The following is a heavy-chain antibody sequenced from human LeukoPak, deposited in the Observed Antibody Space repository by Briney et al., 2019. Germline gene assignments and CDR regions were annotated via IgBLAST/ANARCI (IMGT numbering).Heavy chain of an antibody. D-gene: IGHD5-18*01. J-gene: IGHJ5*02. CDR3: ARDGYSYGYGGYNWFDP. CDR2: IIPIFGTA. V-gene: IGHV1-69*13. CDR1: GGTFSSYA. Sequence: GASVKVSCKASGGTFSSYAISWVRQAPGQGLEWMGGIIPIFGTANYAQKFQGRVTITADESTSTAYMELSSLRSEDTAVYYCARDGYSYGYGGYNWFDPWGQGTLVTVSS.